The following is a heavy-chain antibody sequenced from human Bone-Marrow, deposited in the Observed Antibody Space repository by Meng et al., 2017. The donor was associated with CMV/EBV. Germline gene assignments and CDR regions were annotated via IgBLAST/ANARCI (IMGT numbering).Heavy chain of an antibody. CDR3: AYCSGGNGYYYGMDF. CDR1: GYSFTSYW. J-gene: IGHJ6*02. V-gene: IGHV5-51*01. Sequence: GESLKISCKGSGYSFTSYWIGWVRQMPGKGLEWMGIIYPGDSDTRYSPSFQGQVTISADKSISTAYLQWSSLKASDTAMYYCAYCSGGNGYYYGMDFWGQGTTVTVSS. CDR2: IYPGDSDT. D-gene: IGHD3-16*01.